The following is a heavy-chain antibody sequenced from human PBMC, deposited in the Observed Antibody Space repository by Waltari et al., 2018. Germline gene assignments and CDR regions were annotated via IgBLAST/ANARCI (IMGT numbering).Heavy chain of an antibody. CDR1: GGSISSHY. CDR2: IYYSGST. D-gene: IGHD6-13*01. J-gene: IGHJ6*02. CDR3: ARVGAAAGKIYYYGMDV. V-gene: IGHV4-59*11. Sequence: QVQLQESGPGLVKPSETLSLTCTVSGGSISSHYWSWIRQPPGKGLEWIGYIYYSGSTNYTPALKRRVTISVDTSKNQFSLKLSSVTAADTAVYYCARVGAAAGKIYYYGMDVWGQGTTVTVSS.